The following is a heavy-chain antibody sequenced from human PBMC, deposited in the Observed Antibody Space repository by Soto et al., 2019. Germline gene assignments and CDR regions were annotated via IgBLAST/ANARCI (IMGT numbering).Heavy chain of an antibody. CDR3: ARGYYDSSGYYSYFDY. Sequence: GASVKVSCKASGGTFSSYAISWVRQAPGQGLEWMGGIIPIFGTANYAQKFQGRVTITADESTSTAYMELSSLRSEDTAVYYCARGYYDSSGYYSYFDYWGQGTLVTVSS. V-gene: IGHV1-69*13. CDR2: IIPIFGTA. CDR1: GGTFSSYA. J-gene: IGHJ4*02. D-gene: IGHD3-22*01.